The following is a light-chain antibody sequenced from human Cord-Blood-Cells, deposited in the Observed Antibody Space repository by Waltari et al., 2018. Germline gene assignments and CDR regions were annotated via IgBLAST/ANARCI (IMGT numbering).Light chain of an antibody. CDR3: QVWDSSSDHYV. V-gene: IGLV3-21*04. CDR2: YDS. CDR1: NIGSKS. J-gene: IGLJ1*01. Sequence: SYVLTQPPSVSVAPGKTARITCGGNNIGSKSVHWYQQKQGQAPVLAIYYDSDRPSGIPERFSGSNSGNTATLTSSRVEAGDEADYYCQVWDSSSDHYVFGTGTKVTVL.